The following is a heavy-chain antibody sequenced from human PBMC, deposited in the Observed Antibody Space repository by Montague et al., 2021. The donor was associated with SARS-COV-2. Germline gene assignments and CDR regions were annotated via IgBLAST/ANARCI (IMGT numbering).Heavy chain of an antibody. J-gene: IGHJ2*01. Sequence: SETLSLTCSVSGGSISGHYWSWIRQPPGKGLEWIGNFDHSGDTKYNPSLKSRATISVDASKNQFALRLNSVTAADTAVHYCAREFRIELWQTNWYFGLWGRGTLVTVSS. V-gene: IGHV4-59*11. CDR2: FDHSGDT. CDR1: GGSISGHY. CDR3: AREFRIELWQTNWYFGL. D-gene: IGHD3-16*01.